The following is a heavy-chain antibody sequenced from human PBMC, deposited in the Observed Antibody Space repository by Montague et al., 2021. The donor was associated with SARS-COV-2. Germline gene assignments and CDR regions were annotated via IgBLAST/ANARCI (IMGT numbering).Heavy chain of an antibody. CDR3: ARDTGISGAFDI. CDR2: IYYSGST. D-gene: IGHD2-15*01. CDR1: GGSISSGGYY. V-gene: IGHV4-31*03. J-gene: IGHJ3*02. Sequence: TLSLTCTVSGGSISSGGYYWSWIRQLPGKGLEWIGYIYYSGSTYYNPSLKSRVTISVDTSKNQFSLKLSSVTAADTAVYYCARDTGISGAFDIWGQGTMVTVSS.